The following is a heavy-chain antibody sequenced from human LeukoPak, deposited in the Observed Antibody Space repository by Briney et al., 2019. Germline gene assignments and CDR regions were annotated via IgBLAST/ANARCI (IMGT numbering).Heavy chain of an antibody. J-gene: IGHJ4*02. Sequence: ASVKVSCKASGYTFTVYYMHWVRQAPGQGLERMGWINPNSGGTNYAQKFQGRVTMTRDTSISTAYMELSRLRSDDTAVYYCTRWGIAAAVDYWGQGTLVTVSS. D-gene: IGHD6-13*01. CDR3: TRWGIAAAVDY. CDR2: INPNSGGT. V-gene: IGHV1-2*02. CDR1: GYTFTVYY.